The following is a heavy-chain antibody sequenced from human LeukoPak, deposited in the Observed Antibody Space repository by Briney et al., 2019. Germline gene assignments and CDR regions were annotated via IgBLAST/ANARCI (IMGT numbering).Heavy chain of an antibody. V-gene: IGHV4-39*01. D-gene: IGHD3-10*01. CDR1: GVSISGSSYY. CDR2: YSYSGTT. J-gene: IGHJ4*02. CDR3: ARQRFGELFPWY. Sequence: SETLSLTCTVSGVSISGSSYYWGWIRQPPGKGLEWIGSYSYSGTTYYNPSLKSRVTMSVDTFNNRFSLKLSSVTAADTAVYYCARQRFGELFPWYWGQGTLVTVSS.